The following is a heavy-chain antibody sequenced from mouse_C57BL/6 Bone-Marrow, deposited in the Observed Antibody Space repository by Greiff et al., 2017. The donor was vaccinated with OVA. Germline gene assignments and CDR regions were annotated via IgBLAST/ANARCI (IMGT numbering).Heavy chain of an antibody. CDR1: GYTFTSYW. CDR2: IYPGSGST. V-gene: IGHV1-55*01. J-gene: IGHJ2*01. Sequence: VQLQQPGAELVKPGASVKLSCKASGYTFTSYWITWVKQRPGQGLEWIGDIYPGSGSTNYNEKFKSKATLPVDTSSSTAYMQLSSLTSEDSAVYSCARCYDDYYVDYWGQGTTLTVSS. CDR3: ARCYDDYYVDY. D-gene: IGHD2-3*01.